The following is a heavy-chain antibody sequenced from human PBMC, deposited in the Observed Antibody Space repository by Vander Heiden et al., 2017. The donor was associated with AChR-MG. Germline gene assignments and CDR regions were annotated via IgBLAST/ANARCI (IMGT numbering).Heavy chain of an antibody. V-gene: IGHV3-23*01. CDR1: GFTFSTYA. Sequence: EVHLLESGGGLVQPGGSLRLSCATSGFTFSTYAMSWVRQAPGKGLEWVSTVSASGGTTYYADSVMGRFSISRDNSENTVFLQMNSLRDEDTAVYYCAWGAYSSGWSYLEYWGQGALVTVSS. J-gene: IGHJ4*02. CDR3: AWGAYSSGWSYLEY. CDR2: VSASGGTT. D-gene: IGHD6-19*01.